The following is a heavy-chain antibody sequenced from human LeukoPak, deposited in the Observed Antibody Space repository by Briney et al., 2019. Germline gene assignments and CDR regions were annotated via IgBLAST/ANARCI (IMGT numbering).Heavy chain of an antibody. D-gene: IGHD3-22*01. V-gene: IGHV1-18*01. J-gene: IGHJ4*02. Sequence: ASVKVSCKASGGTFSSYAISWVRQAPGQGLEWMGWISAYNGNTNYAQKLQGRVTMTTDTSTSTAYVELRSLRSDDTAVYYCARGGRANYYDSSGYYSGEDFDYWGQGTLVTVSS. CDR1: GGTFSSYA. CDR3: ARGGRANYYDSSGYYSGEDFDY. CDR2: ISAYNGNT.